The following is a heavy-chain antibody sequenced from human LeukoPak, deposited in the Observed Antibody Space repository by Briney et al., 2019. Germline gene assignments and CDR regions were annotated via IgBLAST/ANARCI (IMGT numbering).Heavy chain of an antibody. D-gene: IGHD3-10*01. CDR3: ARTLGSGISDY. J-gene: IGHJ4*02. CDR2: IYYSGST. Sequence: SETLSLTCTVSGGSTNSYYWSWIRQPPGKGLEWIGYIYYSGSTHYNPSLKSRVTISLDTSKYQFSLKMSSVTAADTAVYYCARTLGSGISDYWGQGALVTVSS. V-gene: IGHV4-59*01. CDR1: GGSTNSYY.